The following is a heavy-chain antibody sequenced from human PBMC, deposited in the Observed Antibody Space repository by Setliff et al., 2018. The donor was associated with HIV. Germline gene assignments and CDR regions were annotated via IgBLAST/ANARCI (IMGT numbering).Heavy chain of an antibody. J-gene: IGHJ4*02. CDR3: GVKEGLDY. CDR1: GVPLSDYY. Sequence: ETLSLTCTLNGVPLSDYYWNWIRQSPGKGLEWIVEVNHNGNINYNPSLKNTVYLQMSSLRSEDTAVYYCAKDYKTITMVRGVKEGLDYWGQGTLVTV. D-gene: IGHD3-10*01. V-gene: IGHV4-34*01. CDR2: VNHNGNI.